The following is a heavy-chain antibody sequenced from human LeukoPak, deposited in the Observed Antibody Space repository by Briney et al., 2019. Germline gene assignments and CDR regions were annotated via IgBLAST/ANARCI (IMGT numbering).Heavy chain of an antibody. CDR2: INPSGGST. CDR3: ARAVVAVAGRGYYFDY. D-gene: IGHD6-19*01. CDR1: GYTFTSYY. Sequence: ASVKVSCKASGYTFTSYYMHWVRQAPGQGLEWMGIINPSGGSTNYAQKFQGRVTITADESTSTAYMELSSLRSEDTAVYYCARAVVAVAGRGYYFDYWGQGTLVTVSS. J-gene: IGHJ4*02. V-gene: IGHV1-46*01.